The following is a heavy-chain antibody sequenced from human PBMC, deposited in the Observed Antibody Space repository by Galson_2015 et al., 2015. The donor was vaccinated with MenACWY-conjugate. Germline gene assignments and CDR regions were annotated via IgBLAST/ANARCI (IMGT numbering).Heavy chain of an antibody. V-gene: IGHV3-23*01. J-gene: IGHJ4*02. Sequence: SLRLSCAASGFSFSSYAMGWVRQAPGKGLEWVSAIIASGATAYYADSVTGRFTISRASSQHTLYLQMNSLGAEDTAVYYCTKVLWTAFSRYFDSGGQGTLVTVSS. CDR3: TKVLWTAFSRYFDS. CDR2: IIASGATA. CDR1: GFSFSSYA. D-gene: IGHD3/OR15-3a*01.